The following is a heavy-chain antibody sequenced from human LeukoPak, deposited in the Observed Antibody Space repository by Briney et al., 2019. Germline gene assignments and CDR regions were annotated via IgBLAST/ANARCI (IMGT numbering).Heavy chain of an antibody. V-gene: IGHV1-2*06. Sequence: ASVEVSCKVTGYTFTGYYMHWVRQAPGQGLEWMGRINPNSGGTNYAQKFQGRVTMTRDTSISTAYMELSRLRSDDTAVYYCAALWFGELLIDYWGQGTLVTVSS. J-gene: IGHJ4*02. CDR3: AALWFGELLIDY. CDR2: INPNSGGT. D-gene: IGHD3-10*01. CDR1: GYTFTGYY.